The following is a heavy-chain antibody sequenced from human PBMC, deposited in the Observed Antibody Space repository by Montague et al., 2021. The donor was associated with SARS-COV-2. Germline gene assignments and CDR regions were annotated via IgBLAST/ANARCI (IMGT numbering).Heavy chain of an antibody. CDR3: ARDYCSGGICYEGYGMDV. CDR2: IYSGGNT. CDR1: GFTVTYNY. V-gene: IGHV3-53*01. D-gene: IGHD2-15*01. J-gene: IGHJ6*02. Sequence: SLRLSCAASGFTVTYNYMSWVRQAPGKGLEWVPVIYSGGNTYYADSVKGRFTISRDDSKNTLYHQMNSLRAEDTAVYYCARDYCSGGICYEGYGMDVWGQGTTVTVSS.